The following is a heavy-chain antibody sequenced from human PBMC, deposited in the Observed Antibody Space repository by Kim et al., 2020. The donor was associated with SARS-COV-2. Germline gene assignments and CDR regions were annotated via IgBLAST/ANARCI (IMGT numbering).Heavy chain of an antibody. CDR1: GFTFSSYA. J-gene: IGHJ5*02. D-gene: IGHD1-26*01. V-gene: IGHV3-23*01. CDR3: AKDMGPWGANELWS. CDR2: ISGSGGST. Sequence: GGSLRLSCAASGFTFSSYAMSWVRQAPGKGLEWVSAISGSGGSTYYADSVKGRFTISRDNSKNTLYLQMNSLRAEDTAVYYCAKDMGPWGANELWSWGQGTLVTVSS.